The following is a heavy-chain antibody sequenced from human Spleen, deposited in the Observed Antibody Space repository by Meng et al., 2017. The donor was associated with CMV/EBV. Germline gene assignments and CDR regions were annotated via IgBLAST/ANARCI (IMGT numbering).Heavy chain of an antibody. CDR2: IYWDDDK. CDR3: AHSAAIVGATYYFDY. Sequence: HIPLKDSGPPPVNPTQTLTLSFTFSGFSLSTSGVGLGWIRQPPGKALEWLALIYWDDDKRYSPSLKSRLTITKDTSKNQVVLTMTNMDPVDTATYYCAHSAAIVGATYYFDYWGQGTLVTVSS. CDR1: GFSLSTSGVG. D-gene: IGHD1-26*01. J-gene: IGHJ4*02. V-gene: IGHV2-5*02.